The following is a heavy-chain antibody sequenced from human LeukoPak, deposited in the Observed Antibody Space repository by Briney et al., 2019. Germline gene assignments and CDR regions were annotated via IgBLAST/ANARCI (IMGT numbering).Heavy chain of an antibody. CDR2: IRYDGSNK. V-gene: IGHV3-30*02. CDR1: GFTFSSYG. Sequence: PGGSPRLSCAASGFTFSSYGMHWVCQAPGKGLEWVAFIRYDGSNKYYADSVKGRFTLSRDNSKNTLYLQMNSLRAEDTAVYYCASRITTDMDVWGKGTTVTVSS. CDR3: ASRITTDMDV. J-gene: IGHJ6*03. D-gene: IGHD3-3*01.